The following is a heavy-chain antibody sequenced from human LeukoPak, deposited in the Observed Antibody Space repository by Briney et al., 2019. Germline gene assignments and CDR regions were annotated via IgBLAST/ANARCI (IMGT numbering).Heavy chain of an antibody. V-gene: IGHV3-30-3*01. J-gene: IGHJ4*02. CDR3: ARDPGTDYFDY. CDR1: GFTFSSYA. D-gene: IGHD6-13*01. Sequence: GRSLRLSCAASGFTFSSYAMHWVRQAPGKGLGWVAVISYDGSNKYYADSVKGRFTISRDNSKNTLYLQMNSLRAEDTAVYYCARDPGTDYFDYWGQGTLVTVSS. CDR2: ISYDGSNK.